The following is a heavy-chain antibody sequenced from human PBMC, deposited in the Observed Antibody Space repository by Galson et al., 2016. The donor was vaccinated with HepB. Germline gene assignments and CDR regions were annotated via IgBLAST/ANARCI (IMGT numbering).Heavy chain of an antibody. CDR3: ASVSSSSLGWFDS. CDR1: AGSIRSVAYY. J-gene: IGHJ5*01. CDR2: IFYSGHT. V-gene: IGHV4-31*03. D-gene: IGHD6-6*01. Sequence: LSLTCSVSAGSIRSVAYYWSWIRQHPGKGLEWIGYIFYSGHTYYNPSLNSRVAISVDTSKNQFSLKLSSVTAADTAVYYCASVSSSSLGWFDSWGQGTLVTVSS.